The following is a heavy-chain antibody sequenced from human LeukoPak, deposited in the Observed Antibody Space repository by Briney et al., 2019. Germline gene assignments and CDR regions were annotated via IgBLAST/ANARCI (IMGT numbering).Heavy chain of an antibody. Sequence: GGSLRLSCAASGFTFSYPWMSWVRQVPGKGLEWVGRIKSKTDGGTTNYPAPVKGRFTVSRDDSENTLYLQMNSLKDEDTAVYYCTTHDRVTYYYDYWGQGTLVTVSS. J-gene: IGHJ4*02. CDR2: IKSKTDGGTT. CDR3: TTHDRVTYYYDY. CDR1: GFTFSYPW. V-gene: IGHV3-15*01. D-gene: IGHD3-9*01.